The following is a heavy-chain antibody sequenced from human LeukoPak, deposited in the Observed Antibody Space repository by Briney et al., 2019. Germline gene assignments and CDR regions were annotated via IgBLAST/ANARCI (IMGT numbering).Heavy chain of an antibody. D-gene: IGHD3-3*01. CDR1: GFTFSSYS. V-gene: IGHV3-7*03. Sequence: PGGSLRLSCAASGFTFSSYSMNWVRQAPGKGLEWVASVKKDGSEKYYVDSVKGRFTISRDNSKNTLYLQMNSLRAEDTAVYYCAKDRGAFSEWLFWDYWGQGTLVTVSS. CDR3: AKDRGAFSEWLFWDY. CDR2: VKKDGSEK. J-gene: IGHJ4*02.